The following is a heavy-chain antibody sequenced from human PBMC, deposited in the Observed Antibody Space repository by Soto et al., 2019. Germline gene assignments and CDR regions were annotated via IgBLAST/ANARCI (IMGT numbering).Heavy chain of an antibody. J-gene: IGHJ6*02. V-gene: IGHV3-30*18. D-gene: IGHD3-10*01. Sequence: GGSLRLSCAASGFTFSSYGMHWVRQAPGKGLEWVAVISYDGSNKYYADSVKGRFTIPRDNSKNTLYLQMNSLRAEDTAVYYCAKDPSVRPYYYGMDVWGQGTTVTVSS. CDR2: ISYDGSNK. CDR1: GFTFSSYG. CDR3: AKDPSVRPYYYGMDV.